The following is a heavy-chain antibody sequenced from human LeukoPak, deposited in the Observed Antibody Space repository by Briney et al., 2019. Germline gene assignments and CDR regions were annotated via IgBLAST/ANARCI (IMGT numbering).Heavy chain of an antibody. CDR3: ARDYHYFDSSDWEDCFDP. D-gene: IGHD3-22*01. CDR1: GYTFTSYG. CDR2: ISAYDGDT. V-gene: IGHV1-18*01. J-gene: IGHJ5*02. Sequence: ASVKVSCKASGYTFTSYGISWVRQAPGQGLEGMGWISAYDGDTNYAQELQGRLTMTTDTSTSTAYMELRSLRSDDTAVYYCARDYHYFDSSDWEDCFDPWGQGTLVAVSS.